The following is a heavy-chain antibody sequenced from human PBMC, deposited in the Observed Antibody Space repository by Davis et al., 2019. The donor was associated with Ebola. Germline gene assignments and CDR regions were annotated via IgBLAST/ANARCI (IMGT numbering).Heavy chain of an antibody. CDR1: GFTFRHYG. CDR3: ARGSTGGY. Sequence: GESLKISCPASGFTFRHYGIHWVRQAPGKGLEWVAVIWHDGSKKYYADSVKGRFTISRDNAKNSLSLQMNSLRAEDTAVYYCARGSTGGYWGQGTLVTVSS. CDR2: IWHDGSKK. V-gene: IGHV3-33*01. D-gene: IGHD1-14*01. J-gene: IGHJ4*02.